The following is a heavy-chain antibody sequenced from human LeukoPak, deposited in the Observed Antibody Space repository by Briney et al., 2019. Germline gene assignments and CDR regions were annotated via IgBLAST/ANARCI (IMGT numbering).Heavy chain of an antibody. CDR1: GYTLTELS. V-gene: IGHV1-24*01. Sequence: ASVKVSCKVSGYTLTELSMHWARQAPGKGLEWMGGFDPEDGETIYAQKFQGRVTMTEDTSTDTAYMELSSLRSEDTAVYYCATGTKGLRFLEWLHTFDYWGQGTLVTVSS. D-gene: IGHD3-3*01. J-gene: IGHJ4*02. CDR3: ATGTKGLRFLEWLHTFDY. CDR2: FDPEDGET.